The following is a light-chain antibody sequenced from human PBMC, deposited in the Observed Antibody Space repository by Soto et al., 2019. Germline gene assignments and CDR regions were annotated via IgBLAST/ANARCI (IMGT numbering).Light chain of an antibody. J-gene: IGKJ4*01. V-gene: IGKV3-20*01. Sequence: ETVLTQSPGTLSLSPGERATLSCRATQSVNNDYLAWYQQGPGLAPRLLIFGASGRATGIPDRFSGSGSGTDFTLTISRLEPEDFAIYYCQQYGTSPLTFGGGTKVEIK. CDR2: GAS. CDR1: QSVNNDY. CDR3: QQYGTSPLT.